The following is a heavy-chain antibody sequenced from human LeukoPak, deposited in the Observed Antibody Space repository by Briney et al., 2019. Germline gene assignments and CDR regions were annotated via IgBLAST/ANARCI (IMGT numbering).Heavy chain of an antibody. Sequence: SETLSLTCTVSGGSISSSSYYWGWIRQPPGKGLEWIGSIYYSGSTYYNPSLKSRVTISVDTSKNQFPLKLSSVTAADTAVYYCARSASGSYYYYMDVWGKGTTVTVSS. CDR1: GGSISSSSYY. CDR2: IYYSGST. CDR3: ARSASGSYYYYMDV. D-gene: IGHD1-26*01. V-gene: IGHV4-39*01. J-gene: IGHJ6*03.